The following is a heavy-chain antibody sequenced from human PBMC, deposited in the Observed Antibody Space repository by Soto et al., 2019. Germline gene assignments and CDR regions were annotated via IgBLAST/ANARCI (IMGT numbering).Heavy chain of an antibody. CDR1: GYTFTTYD. D-gene: IGHD6-25*01. V-gene: IGHV1-3*01. Sequence: QVLLVQSGAEVKKPGASVQISCKASGYTFTTYDMHWVRQAPGQRLEWMGSINAKNGNPKYSQRFQGRATFTRDTSVTTGYMALSSLISEDTVVYYCVVSRGSWAFHYWGQGTLVTVSS. CDR3: VVSRGSWAFHY. CDR2: INAKNGNP. J-gene: IGHJ4*02.